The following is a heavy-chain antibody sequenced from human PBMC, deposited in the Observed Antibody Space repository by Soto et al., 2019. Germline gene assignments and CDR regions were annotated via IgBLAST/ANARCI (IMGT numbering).Heavy chain of an antibody. CDR3: ANGSAWYYYDTPFDS. V-gene: IGHV3-30*18. Sequence: GGSLRLSCAASGFTFSSYGMHWVRQAPGKGLEWVAVISYDGSNKYYADSVKGRFTISRDNSKNTLYLQMNSLRAEDTAVYYCANGSAWYYYDTPFDSWGQGTLVTVSS. CDR1: GFTFSSYG. CDR2: ISYDGSNK. D-gene: IGHD3-22*01. J-gene: IGHJ4*02.